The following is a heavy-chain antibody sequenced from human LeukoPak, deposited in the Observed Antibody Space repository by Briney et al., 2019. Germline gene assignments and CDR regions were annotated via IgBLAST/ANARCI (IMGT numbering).Heavy chain of an antibody. V-gene: IGHV1-24*01. CDR2: FDPEDGET. CDR3: ATAKQYQHFSFSYYYGMDV. J-gene: IGHJ6*02. Sequence: ASVKVSCKVSGYTLTELSMHWVRQAPGKGLEWMGGFDPEDGETVYAQKFQGRVTMTEDTSTDTAYMELSSLRSEDTAVYYCATAKQYQHFSFSYYYGMDVWGQGTTVTVSS. CDR1: GYTLTELS. D-gene: IGHD2-2*01.